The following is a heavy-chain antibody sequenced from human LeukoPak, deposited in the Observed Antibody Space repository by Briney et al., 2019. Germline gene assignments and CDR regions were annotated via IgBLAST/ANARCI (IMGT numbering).Heavy chain of an antibody. V-gene: IGHV3-48*04. D-gene: IGHD6-19*01. Sequence: GGSLRLSCAASGFTFSAYNMNWVRQAPGKGLEWISFITSSSSTMYYADSVKGRFTISRDNAENSLYLQMNSLRAEDTAVYYCARSRGAGPGAYFDYWGQGTLVTVTS. J-gene: IGHJ4*02. CDR3: ARSRGAGPGAYFDY. CDR1: GFTFSAYN. CDR2: ITSSSSTM.